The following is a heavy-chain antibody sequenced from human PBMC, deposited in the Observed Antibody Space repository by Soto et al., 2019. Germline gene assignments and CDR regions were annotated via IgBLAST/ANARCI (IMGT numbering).Heavy chain of an antibody. D-gene: IGHD1-26*01. CDR2: IYYSGST. Sequence: SETLSLTCTVSGGSISSSSYYWGWIRQPPGKGLEWIGSIYYSGSTYYNPSLKSRVTISVDTSKNQFSLKLSSVTAADTAVYYCAREWELQGYYYGMDVWGQGTTVTVPS. J-gene: IGHJ6*02. CDR3: AREWELQGYYYGMDV. V-gene: IGHV4-39*02. CDR1: GGSISSSSYY.